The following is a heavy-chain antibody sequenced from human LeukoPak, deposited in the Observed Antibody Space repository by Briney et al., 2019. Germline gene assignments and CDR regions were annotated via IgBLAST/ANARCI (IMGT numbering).Heavy chain of an antibody. V-gene: IGHV3-66*01. Sequence: GGSLRFSCAASGITVSSNYMSWVRQAPGKGLEWVSVIYSGGSTYYADSVKGRFTISRDNSKNTLYLQMNSLRAEDTAVYYCASRSHYYYGMDVWGQGTTVTVSS. CDR1: GITVSSNY. J-gene: IGHJ6*02. CDR3: ASRSHYYYGMDV. CDR2: IYSGGST.